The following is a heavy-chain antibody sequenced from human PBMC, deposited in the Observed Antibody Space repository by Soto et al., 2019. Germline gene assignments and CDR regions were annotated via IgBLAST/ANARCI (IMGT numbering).Heavy chain of an antibody. CDR3: ARDNRRYDILTGYPIVDY. V-gene: IGHV4-30-4*01. Sequence: SETLSLTCTVSGGSISSGDYYWSWIRRPPGKGLEWIGYIYYSGSTYYNPSLKSRVTISVDTSKNQFSLKLSSVTAADTAVYYCARDNRRYDILTGYPIVDYWGQGTLVTVSS. CDR1: GGSISSGDYY. CDR2: IYYSGST. J-gene: IGHJ4*02. D-gene: IGHD3-9*01.